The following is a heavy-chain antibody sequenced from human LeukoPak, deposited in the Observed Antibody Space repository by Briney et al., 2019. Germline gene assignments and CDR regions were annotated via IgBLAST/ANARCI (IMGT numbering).Heavy chain of an antibody. J-gene: IGHJ6*03. CDR3: ARVEEGYGSGRRGNFYYYYMDV. Sequence: SETLSLTCTVSGGSISSYYWSWIRQPPGKGLEWIGYVHYSGSTNYNPSLKSRVTISVDTSKNQFSLKLSSVTTAGTAVYYCARVEEGYGSGRRGNFYYYYMDVWGKGTTVTISS. V-gene: IGHV4-59*01. CDR2: VHYSGST. CDR1: GGSISSYY. D-gene: IGHD3-10*01.